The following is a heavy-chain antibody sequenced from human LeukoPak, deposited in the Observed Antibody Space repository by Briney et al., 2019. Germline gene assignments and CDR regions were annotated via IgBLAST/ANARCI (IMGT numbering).Heavy chain of an antibody. CDR1: GGTFSSYA. V-gene: IGHV1-69*04. CDR3: ARDRTQVGATRNDPFDY. D-gene: IGHD1-26*01. J-gene: IGHJ4*02. Sequence: SVKVSCKASGGTFSSYAISWVRQAPGQGLEWMGRIIPILGIANYAQKFQGRVTITADKSTSTAYMELSSLRSEDTAVYYCARDRTQVGATRNDPFDYWGQGTLVTVSS. CDR2: IIPILGIA.